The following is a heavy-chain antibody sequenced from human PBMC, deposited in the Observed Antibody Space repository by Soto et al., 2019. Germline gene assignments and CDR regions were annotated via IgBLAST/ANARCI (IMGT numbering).Heavy chain of an antibody. Sequence: QLQLQESGPGLVKPSETLSLTCTVSGGSIGSYSYYWGWIRQPPGKGLEWIGSIYYSGGTYYSPSLKSRVTISVDTSKNQFSLKLSSVTAADTAVYYCARPSGSYLFYFDYWGQGTLVTVSS. CDR2: IYYSGGT. CDR3: ARPSGSYLFYFDY. CDR1: GGSIGSYSYY. J-gene: IGHJ4*02. V-gene: IGHV4-39*01. D-gene: IGHD1-26*01.